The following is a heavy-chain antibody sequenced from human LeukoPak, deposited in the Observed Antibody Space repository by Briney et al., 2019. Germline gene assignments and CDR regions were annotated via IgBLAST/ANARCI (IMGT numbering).Heavy chain of an antibody. CDR1: GFTFSSYG. CDR3: AKGGQWLVPEY. Sequence: GSLRLSCAASGFTFSSYGMHWVRQAPGKGLEWVSAISGSGGSTYYADSVKGRFTISRDNSKNTLYLQMNSLRAEDTAVYYCAKGGQWLVPEYWGQGTLVTVSS. CDR2: ISGSGGST. V-gene: IGHV3-23*01. J-gene: IGHJ4*02. D-gene: IGHD6-19*01.